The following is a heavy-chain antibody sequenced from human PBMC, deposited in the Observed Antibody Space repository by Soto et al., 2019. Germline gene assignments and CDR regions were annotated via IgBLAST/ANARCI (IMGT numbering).Heavy chain of an antibody. V-gene: IGHV3-66*04. CDR3: ARHGYNYGGGYFDY. CDR2: IYSGGST. D-gene: IGHD5-18*01. CDR1: GVTVSSNY. J-gene: IGHJ4*02. Sequence: EVPLVESGGGLVQPGGSLRLSCAASGVTVSSNYMSWVRQAPGKGLEWVSVIYSGGSTYYADSVKGRFTISRDNSKNTLYLQMHSLRAEDTAVYYWARHGYNYGGGYFDYWGQGTLVTVSS.